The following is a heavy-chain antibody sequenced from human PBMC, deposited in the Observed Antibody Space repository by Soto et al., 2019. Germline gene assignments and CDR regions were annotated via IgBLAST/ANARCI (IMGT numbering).Heavy chain of an antibody. J-gene: IGHJ5*01. CDR1: GFTFRTFT. D-gene: IGHD3-9*01. CDR2: IIGGDGDK. Sequence: EVQLLEHGGQLVQPGESLRLSCAASGFTFRTFTMNWVRQAPGKGLEWVSGIIGGDGDKFYSDSVKGRFTISRDNSKDVLFLQMSRLRVDDTAVYYCPKDRDPDGIWTFDSWGQGTLVTVSS. CDR3: PKDRDPDGIWTFDS. V-gene: IGHV3-23*01.